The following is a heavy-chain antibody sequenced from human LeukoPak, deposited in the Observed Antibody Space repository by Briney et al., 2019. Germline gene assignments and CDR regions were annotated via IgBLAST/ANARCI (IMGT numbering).Heavy chain of an antibody. D-gene: IGHD3-3*01. CDR1: GYTFTSYA. CDR3: ARSTKISYDFDY. V-gene: IGHV1-3*01. Sequence: ASVKVSCKASGYTFTSYAMHWVRQAPGQRLEWMGWINAGNGNTKYSQKFQGRVTITRDTSASTAYMELSSLRSEDTAVYYCARSTKISYDFDYWGQGTLVTVSS. J-gene: IGHJ4*02. CDR2: INAGNGNT.